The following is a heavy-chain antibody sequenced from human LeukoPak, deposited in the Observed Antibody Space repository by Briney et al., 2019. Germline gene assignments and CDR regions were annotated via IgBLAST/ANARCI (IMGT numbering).Heavy chain of an antibody. V-gene: IGHV4-34*01. D-gene: IGHD3-10*01. CDR3: ARSHGAGLQWFDT. CDR1: GGSFNDYY. J-gene: IGHJ5*02. CDR2: INHAGNT. Sequence: PSETLSLTCGVYGGSFNDYYWSWIRHPPRKGLEWIGEINHAGNTNYNPSLKSRVSMSVDRAKSQVSLHLDSVTAADTAVYYCARSHGAGLQWFDTWGQGTPVTVSS.